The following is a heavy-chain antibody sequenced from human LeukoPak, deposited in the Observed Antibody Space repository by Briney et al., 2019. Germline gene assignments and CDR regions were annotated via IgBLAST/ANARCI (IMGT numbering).Heavy chain of an antibody. CDR3: ARPSTAYDILTGRHPTFDY. CDR2: INPSGGST. V-gene: IGHV1-46*01. D-gene: IGHD3-9*01. CDR1: GYTFTSYY. Sequence: GASVKVSCKASGYTFTSYYMHWVRQAPGQGLEWMGIINPSGGSTSYAQKFQGRVTMTRDTSTSTVYMELSSLRSEDTAVYYCARPSTAYDILTGRHPTFDYWGQGTLVTVSS. J-gene: IGHJ4*02.